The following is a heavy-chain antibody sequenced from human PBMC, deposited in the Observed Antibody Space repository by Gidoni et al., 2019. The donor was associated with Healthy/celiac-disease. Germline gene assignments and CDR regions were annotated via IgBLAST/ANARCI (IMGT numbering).Heavy chain of an antibody. CDR3: ARVGLRSRAPIDY. V-gene: IGHV4-34*01. CDR1: GWSFSGYY. Sequence: QVQLQQWGAGLLKPSETLSLTCAVYGWSFSGYYWSWIRQPPGKGLEWIGESNHSGSTNYNPSLKSRVTISVDTSKNQFSLKLSSVTAADTAVYYCARVGLRSRAPIDYWGQGTLVTVSS. J-gene: IGHJ4*02. CDR2: SNHSGST. D-gene: IGHD4-17*01.